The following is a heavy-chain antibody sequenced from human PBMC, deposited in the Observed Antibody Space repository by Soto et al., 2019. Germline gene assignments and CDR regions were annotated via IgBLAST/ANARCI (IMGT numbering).Heavy chain of an antibody. CDR1: GFTFSSYG. D-gene: IGHD2-2*01. CDR2: ISYDGSNK. CDR3: AKDRAIVLVPAPMDV. V-gene: IGHV3-30*18. J-gene: IGHJ6*02. Sequence: QVQLVESGGGVVQPGRSLRLSCAASGFTFSSYGMHWVRQAPGKGLEWVAVISYDGSNKYYADSVKGRFTISRDNSKNTRYLQMNSLRAEDTAVYYCAKDRAIVLVPAPMDVWGQGTTVTVSS.